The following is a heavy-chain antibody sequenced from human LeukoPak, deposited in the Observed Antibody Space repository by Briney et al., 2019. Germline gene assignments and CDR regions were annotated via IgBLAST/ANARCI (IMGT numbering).Heavy chain of an antibody. V-gene: IGHV4-38-2*01. CDR2: IYHSGST. CDR3: ARGKYNRGYSYGNFDY. J-gene: IGHJ4*02. CDR1: GYSISSGYY. D-gene: IGHD5-18*01. Sequence: PSETLSLTCAVSGYSISSGYYWGWIRQPPGKGLEWIGSIYHSGSTNYNPSLKSRVTISVDTSKNQFSLKLSSVTAADTAVYYCARGKYNRGYSYGNFDYWGQGTLVTVSS.